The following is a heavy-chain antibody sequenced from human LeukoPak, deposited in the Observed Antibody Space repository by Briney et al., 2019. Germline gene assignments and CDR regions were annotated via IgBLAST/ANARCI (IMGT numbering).Heavy chain of an antibody. J-gene: IGHJ4*02. CDR3: AINYSDYPPDY. CDR1: GGSITSYY. V-gene: IGHV4-59*01. D-gene: IGHD4-11*01. CDR2: IYYSGSN. Sequence: SETLSLTCTVSGGSITSYYWSWIRQPPGKGLEWIGYIYYSGSNNYNPSLKSRVTISVDTSKNQFSLMLTSVTAADTAVYYCAINYSDYPPDYWGQGTLVTVSS.